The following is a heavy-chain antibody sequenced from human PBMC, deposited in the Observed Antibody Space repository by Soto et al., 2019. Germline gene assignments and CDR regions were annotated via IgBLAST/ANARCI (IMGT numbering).Heavy chain of an antibody. D-gene: IGHD4-17*01. CDR2: ISYDGSNK. Sequence: GGSLRLSCAASGFTFSSYGMHWVRQAPGKGLEWVAVISYDGSNKYYADSVKGRFTISRDNSKNTLYLQMNSLRAEDTAVYYCAKDRYGTTVTTFPDYWGQGTLVTVSS. CDR3: AKDRYGTTVTTFPDY. J-gene: IGHJ4*02. CDR1: GFTFSSYG. V-gene: IGHV3-30*18.